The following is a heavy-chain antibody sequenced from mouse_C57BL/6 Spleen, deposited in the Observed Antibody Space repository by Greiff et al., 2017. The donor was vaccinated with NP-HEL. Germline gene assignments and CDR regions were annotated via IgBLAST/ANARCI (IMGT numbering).Heavy chain of an antibody. CDR3: ARGRDYYGSSLYYFDY. J-gene: IGHJ2*01. CDR1: GFTFSSYA. V-gene: IGHV5-4*03. CDR2: ISDGGSYT. Sequence: EVKLMESGGGLVKPGGSLKLSCAASGFTFSSYAMSWVRQTPGKRLEWVATISDGGSYTYYPDNVKGRFTISRDNAKNNLYLQMSHLKSEDTAMYYCARGRDYYGSSLYYFDYWGQGTTLTVSS. D-gene: IGHD1-1*01.